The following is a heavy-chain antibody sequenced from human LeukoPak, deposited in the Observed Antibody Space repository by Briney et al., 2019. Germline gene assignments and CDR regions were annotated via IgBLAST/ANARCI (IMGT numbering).Heavy chain of an antibody. V-gene: IGHV3-7*03. Sequence: GGSLRLSCAASGFTFSSFSMSWVRQAPGKGLEWVSNIQQNGSEKYYVDSVKGRFTISRDNAKNSLFLQMNSLRAEDTAVYYCARYYDGNTYRDYFDYWGRGTLVTVSS. J-gene: IGHJ4*02. CDR3: ARYYDGNTYRDYFDY. CDR2: IQQNGSEK. D-gene: IGHD3-16*01. CDR1: GFTFSSFS.